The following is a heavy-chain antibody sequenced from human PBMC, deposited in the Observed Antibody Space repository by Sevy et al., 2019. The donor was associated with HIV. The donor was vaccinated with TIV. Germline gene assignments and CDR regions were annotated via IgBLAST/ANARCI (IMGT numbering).Heavy chain of an antibody. D-gene: IGHD3-22*01. CDR1: EFAFSDYW. V-gene: IGHV3-74*01. CDR2: INREGNIT. CDR3: ARDRDYYDSSGYNSDVFDI. Sequence: GGSLRLSCAVSEFAFSDYWMHWVRQAPGKGLVWVSSINREGNITNYADSVKGRFTISRDNANYSLYLQMNRLSAEDTAVYYCARDRDYYDSSGYNSDVFDIWGQGTMVTVSS. J-gene: IGHJ3*02.